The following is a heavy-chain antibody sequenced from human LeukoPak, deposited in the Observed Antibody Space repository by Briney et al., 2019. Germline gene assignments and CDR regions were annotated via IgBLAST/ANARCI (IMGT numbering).Heavy chain of an antibody. CDR2: IGATGDT. J-gene: IGHJ3*02. CDR1: GLTFSSYD. V-gene: IGHV3-13*01. Sequence: GGSLRLSCAASGLTFSSYDMHWVRQVPTKGLEWVSSIGATGDTYYAGSVKGRFTVSRDNAKKSLYLQLSSQRAGDTAVYFCVLGAYWNDDKNAFHIWGPGAMVTVSS. CDR3: VLGAYWNDDKNAFHI. D-gene: IGHD1-1*01.